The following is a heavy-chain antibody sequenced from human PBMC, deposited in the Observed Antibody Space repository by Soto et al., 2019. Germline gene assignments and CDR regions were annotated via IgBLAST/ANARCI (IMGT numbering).Heavy chain of an antibody. J-gene: IGHJ1*01. V-gene: IGHV4-59*01. CDR3: GRAVFFYHFGGGTPYSCTVWAF. CDR1: GGSISSYY. Sequence: SETLSLTCTVSGGSISSYYWSWIRQPQGKGLEWIGYIYYSGSTNYNPSLKSRVTIAVDTSKNQFSLKLSSVTAADTAVYYCGRAVFFYHFGGGTPYSCTVWAFWGQGTPDT. D-gene: IGHD3-3*02. CDR2: IYYSGST.